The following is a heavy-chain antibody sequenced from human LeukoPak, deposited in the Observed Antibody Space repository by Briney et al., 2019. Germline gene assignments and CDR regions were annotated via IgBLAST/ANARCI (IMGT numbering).Heavy chain of an antibody. Sequence: GGSLRLSCAASGFTFGGYEMNWVRQAPGKGLEWISYISSSGSTIYYADSVKGRFTISRDSSNNTLYLQMNSLRADDTAVYYCARLHRRQFTSFDYWGQGTLITVS. J-gene: IGHJ4*02. CDR1: GFTFGGYE. CDR3: ARLHRRQFTSFDY. CDR2: ISSSGSTI. D-gene: IGHD4-11*01. V-gene: IGHV3-48*03.